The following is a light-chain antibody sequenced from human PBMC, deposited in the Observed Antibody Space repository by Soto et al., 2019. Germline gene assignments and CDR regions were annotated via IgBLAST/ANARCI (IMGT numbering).Light chain of an antibody. J-gene: IGKJ2*01. V-gene: IGKV3-15*01. Sequence: EVVMTQSPATLSVSPGEGATLSCRASQSIGTNLAWYQQKPGQAPRLLIYHASARVTGVPTRFSGSGSGTDFTLTISRLQSEDFAVYYCQLYNNWPPYTFGQGTRLEI. CDR1: QSIGTN. CDR2: HAS. CDR3: QLYNNWPPYT.